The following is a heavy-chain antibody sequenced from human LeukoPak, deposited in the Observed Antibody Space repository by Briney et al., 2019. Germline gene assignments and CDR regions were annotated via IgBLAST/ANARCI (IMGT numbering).Heavy chain of an antibody. CDR3: ARHWNYAGFDY. Sequence: PSETLSLTCTVSGGSISSSSYYWGWIRQPPGKGLEWIGSIYYSGSTYYNPSLKSRVTISVDTSKNQFSLKLSSVTAADTAVYYCARHWNYAGFDYWGQGTLVTVSS. J-gene: IGHJ4*02. CDR1: GGSISSSSYY. D-gene: IGHD1-7*01. CDR2: IYYSGST. V-gene: IGHV4-39*01.